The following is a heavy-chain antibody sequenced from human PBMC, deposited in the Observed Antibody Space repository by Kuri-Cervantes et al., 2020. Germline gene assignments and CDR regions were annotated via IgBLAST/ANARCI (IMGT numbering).Heavy chain of an antibody. CDR2: ISGSGGST. J-gene: IGHJ3*01. CDR1: GFTFSSYA. D-gene: IGHD3-16*01. V-gene: IGHV3-23*01. CDR3: VRLGNAFDL. Sequence: GGSLRLSCAASGFTFSSYAMSWVRQAPGKGLEWVSAISGSGGSTYYADSVKGRFTISRDNSKNTLYLQMNSLRDDDTSIYYCVRLGNAFDLWGQGTKVTVSS.